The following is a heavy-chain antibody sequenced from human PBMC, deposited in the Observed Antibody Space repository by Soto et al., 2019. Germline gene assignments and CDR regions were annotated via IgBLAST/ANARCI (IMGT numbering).Heavy chain of an antibody. J-gene: IGHJ4*02. V-gene: IGHV4-39*01. CDR1: GGSISSRSYY. CDR2: IYYSGST. Sequence: QLQLQESGPGLVKPSETLSLTCTVSGGSISSRSYYWGWIRQPPGKGLEWIGSIYYSGSTYYNPSLKSRVTISVDTSKNQFSLKLSSVTAADTAVYYCARLGEALWLVPVPLLDYWGQGTLVTVSS. CDR3: ARLGEALWLVPVPLLDY. D-gene: IGHD6-19*01.